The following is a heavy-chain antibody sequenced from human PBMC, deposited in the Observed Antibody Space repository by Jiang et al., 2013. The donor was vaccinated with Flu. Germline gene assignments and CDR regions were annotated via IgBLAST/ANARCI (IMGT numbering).Heavy chain of an antibody. V-gene: IGHV4-34*01. D-gene: IGHD3-10*01. J-gene: IGHJ5*02. Sequence: GKGLEWIGEINHSGSTNYNPSLKSRVTISVDTSKNQFSLKLSSVTAADTAVYYCARTAARDSYGSGSYSKRNWFDPWGQGTLVTVSS. CDR3: ARTAARDSYGSGSYSKRNWFDP. CDR2: INHSGST.